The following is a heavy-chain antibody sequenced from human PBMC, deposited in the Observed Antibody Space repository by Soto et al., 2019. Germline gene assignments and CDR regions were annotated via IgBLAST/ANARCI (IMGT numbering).Heavy chain of an antibody. Sequence: PGVSLRLSCTASGFNFSSYWTHWVRQVPGRGLVWVSRINSDGSRTSYADSVKGRFTISRDNAKNTLYLQMNSMRAEDTAVYYCERDLSSWSSHSGYSYYYGMEVWSKGKPVTV. D-gene: IGHD2-2*01. CDR2: INSDGSRT. CDR3: ERDLSSWSSHSGYSYYYGMEV. CDR1: GFNFSSYW. V-gene: IGHV3-74*01. J-gene: IGHJ6*04.